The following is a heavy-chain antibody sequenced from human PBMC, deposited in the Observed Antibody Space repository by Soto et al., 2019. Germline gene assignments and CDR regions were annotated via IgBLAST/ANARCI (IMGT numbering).Heavy chain of an antibody. J-gene: IGHJ4*02. CDR3: GKRDGVEGQFVDS. Sequence: EVQLLESGGGLVQPGGSLRLSCAASGFTFSSFAMTWVRQAPGKGLEWVSALTPGGETTHYLDSVKGRFTISRDNSKNTLYLQMSSLRAEDTAVYYCGKRDGVEGQFVDSWGQGTLVNVSS. D-gene: IGHD2-15*01. CDR2: LTPGGETT. V-gene: IGHV3-23*01. CDR1: GFTFSSFA.